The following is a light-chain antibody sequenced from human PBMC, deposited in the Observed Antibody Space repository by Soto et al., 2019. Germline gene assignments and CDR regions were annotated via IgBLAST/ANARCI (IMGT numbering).Light chain of an antibody. CDR1: SSDVGIYNF. V-gene: IGLV2-14*01. J-gene: IGLJ1*01. Sequence: QSVLAQPASVSGSPGQSITISCTGTSSDVGIYNFVSWYQQHPGKAPKLIIYEVTNRPSGVSDRFSGFKSGNTAYLTISGLQAEDEADYYCGSYTTDTSLVFGTGTKVTVL. CDR2: EVT. CDR3: GSYTTDTSLV.